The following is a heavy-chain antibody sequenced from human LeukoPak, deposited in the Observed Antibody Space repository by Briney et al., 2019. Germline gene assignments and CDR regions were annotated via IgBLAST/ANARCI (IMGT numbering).Heavy chain of an antibody. Sequence: ASVKDSCKASGYTFTGYYMHWVRQAPGQGLEWMGWINPNSGGTNYAQKFQGRVSMTRDTSISTAYMELSRLRSDDTAVYYCARNTAVVVITPDYWGQGTLVTVSS. J-gene: IGHJ4*02. CDR2: INPNSGGT. CDR3: ARNTAVVVITPDY. CDR1: GYTFTGYY. V-gene: IGHV1-2*02. D-gene: IGHD3-22*01.